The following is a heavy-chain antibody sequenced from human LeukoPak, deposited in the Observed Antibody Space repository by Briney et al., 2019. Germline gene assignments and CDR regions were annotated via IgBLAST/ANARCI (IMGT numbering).Heavy chain of an antibody. CDR1: GFTFSTYA. Sequence: GGSLRLSCAASGFTFSTYAMSWVRQAPGKGLEWVSAISGSGGGTYYADSVKGRFTISRDNSKNTLYLQMNSLRAEDTAVYYCAKVGGYVRTPVDYWGQGTLVTVSS. CDR3: AKVGGYVRTPVDY. D-gene: IGHD5-12*01. CDR2: ISGSGGGT. J-gene: IGHJ4*02. V-gene: IGHV3-23*01.